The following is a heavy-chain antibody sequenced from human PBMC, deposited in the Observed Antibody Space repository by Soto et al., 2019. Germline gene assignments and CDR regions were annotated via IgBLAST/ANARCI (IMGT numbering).Heavy chain of an antibody. Sequence: GGSLRLSCAASGFTFSDYYMSWIRQAPGKGLEWVSYISSSSSYTNYADSVKGRFTISRDNAKNSLYLQMNSLRAEDTAVYYCARVYYYDSSGYYLAGPSPSPFDYWGQGTLVTVSS. CDR3: ARVYYYDSSGYYLAGPSPSPFDY. V-gene: IGHV3-11*06. CDR1: GFTFSDYY. CDR2: ISSSSSYT. J-gene: IGHJ4*02. D-gene: IGHD3-22*01.